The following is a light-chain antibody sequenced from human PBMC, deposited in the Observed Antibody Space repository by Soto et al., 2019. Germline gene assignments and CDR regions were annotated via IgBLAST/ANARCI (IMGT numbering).Light chain of an antibody. V-gene: IGKV1-5*01. CDR3: QHYRGLSS. J-gene: IGKJ3*01. CDR1: QNIGRY. Sequence: DIQMTQSPSTLSASVGNRVTITCRASQNIGRYLAWYQKKPGEAPQLLIYDASTLQSGVPSRFSGSGSGTEFTLSISGLQPDDFATYYCQHYRGLSSFGPGTKVDIK. CDR2: DAS.